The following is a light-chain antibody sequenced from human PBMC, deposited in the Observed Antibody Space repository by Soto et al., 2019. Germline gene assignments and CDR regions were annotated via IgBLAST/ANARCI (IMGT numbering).Light chain of an antibody. CDR2: KAS. CDR3: QQYHSYSS. CDR1: QSISSR. Sequence: DIQLTQSPPTLSASVGDRVTITCRASQSISSRLAWYQQKPGRAPKLLIYKASSLDSGVPKGFSGSGSATEFTLTISSLQPDDFATYFCQQYHSYSSFGPGTKVDIK. J-gene: IGKJ3*01. V-gene: IGKV1-5*03.